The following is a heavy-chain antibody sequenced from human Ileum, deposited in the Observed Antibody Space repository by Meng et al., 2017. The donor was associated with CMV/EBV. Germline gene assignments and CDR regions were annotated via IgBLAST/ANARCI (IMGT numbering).Heavy chain of an antibody. D-gene: IGHD6-13*01. J-gene: IGHJ4*02. CDR3: AREPPSGQQLD. Sequence: QPELLESGPGLVKPSETLSLTCTVSGGSISSPPYFWGWIRQPPGKGLEWIATISYSGNTYYNPSLKSPVTISLDTSKNQFSLKLTSVTAADTAVYYCAREPPSGQQLDWGQGTLVTVSS. CDR1: GGSISSPPYF. V-gene: IGHV4-39*07. CDR2: ISYSGNT.